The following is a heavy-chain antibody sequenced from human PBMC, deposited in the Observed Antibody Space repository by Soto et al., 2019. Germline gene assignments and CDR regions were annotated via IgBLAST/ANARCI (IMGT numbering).Heavy chain of an antibody. CDR2: ISGSSSTI. CDR3: ARDGGYCSSTSCRNNYGMDV. V-gene: IGHV3-48*02. J-gene: IGHJ6*02. D-gene: IGHD2-2*01. Sequence: GGSLRLSCAASGFTFSSYSMNWVRQAPGKGLEWVSYISGSSSTIYYADSVKGRFTISRDNAKNSLYLQMNSLRDEDTAVYYCARDGGYCSSTSCRNNYGMDVWGQGTTVTVSS. CDR1: GFTFSSYS.